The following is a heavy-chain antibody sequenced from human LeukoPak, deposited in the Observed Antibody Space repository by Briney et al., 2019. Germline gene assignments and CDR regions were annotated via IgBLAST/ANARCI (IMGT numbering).Heavy chain of an antibody. CDR1: GYTFTNYG. Sequence: ASVNVSCKASGYTFTNYGITWVRQAPGQGREWMGWISAYNGNTNYAQKFQGRVTMTTETSTSTAYMELRSLRSDDTAVYYCAREKPWGYGSGSDGMDVWGKGTTVTVSS. V-gene: IGHV1-18*04. D-gene: IGHD3-10*01. J-gene: IGHJ6*04. CDR3: AREKPWGYGSGSDGMDV. CDR2: ISAYNGNT.